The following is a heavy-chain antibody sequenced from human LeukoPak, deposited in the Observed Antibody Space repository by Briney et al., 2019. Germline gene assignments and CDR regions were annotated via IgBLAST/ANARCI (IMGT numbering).Heavy chain of an antibody. V-gene: IGHV3-74*01. CDR2: INSDGSST. CDR3: ARGSGYLPRAFDI. J-gene: IGHJ3*02. CDR1: GFTFSSYW. D-gene: IGHD5-12*01. Sequence: GGSLRLSCAASGFTFSSYWMHWVRQAPGKGLVWVSRINSDGSSTSYADSVKGRFTISRDNAKNTLYLQMNSLRAEDTAAYYCARGSGYLPRAFDIWGQGTMVTVSS.